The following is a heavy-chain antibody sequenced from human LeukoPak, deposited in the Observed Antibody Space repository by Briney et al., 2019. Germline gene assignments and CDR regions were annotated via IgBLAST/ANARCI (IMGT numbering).Heavy chain of an antibody. D-gene: IGHD6-19*01. V-gene: IGHV3-74*01. Sequence: GGSLRLSCAASGFTFSSYWMHWVRQVPEKRLVWVSRINSDGSSINYADSVKGRFTISRDNSKNTLYLQMNSLRAEDTAVYYCARELSGWTPPDYWGQGTLVTVSS. CDR2: INSDGSSI. J-gene: IGHJ4*02. CDR3: ARELSGWTPPDY. CDR1: GFTFSSYW.